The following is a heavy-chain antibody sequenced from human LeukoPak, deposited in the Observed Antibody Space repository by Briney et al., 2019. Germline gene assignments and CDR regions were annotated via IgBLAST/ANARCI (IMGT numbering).Heavy chain of an antibody. V-gene: IGHV3-23*01. CDR3: AKQRAVRGGGLDY. D-gene: IGHD3-10*02. Sequence: PGGSLRLSCAASGFTVSSNYMSWVRQAPGKGLEWVSAISGSGGSTYYADSMKGRFTISRDNSKNTLYLQMNSLRAEDTAVYYCAKQRAVRGGGLDYWGQGTLVTVSS. J-gene: IGHJ4*02. CDR2: ISGSGGST. CDR1: GFTVSSNY.